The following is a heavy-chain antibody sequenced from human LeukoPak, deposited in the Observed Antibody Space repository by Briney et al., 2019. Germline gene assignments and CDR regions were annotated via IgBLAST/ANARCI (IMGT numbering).Heavy chain of an antibody. V-gene: IGHV3-23*01. CDR1: GFTFSSYA. D-gene: IGHD2-2*01. J-gene: IGHJ4*02. CDR2: ISGSGETT. Sequence: GGYLRLSCAASGFTFSSYAVSWVRQAPGRGLECISSISGSGETTYCADSVKGRFTSSRDNSKKTVYLQLSSPRAEDTAVYYCAKAMSSTTWGIFDYWGQGTLVTVSS. CDR3: AKAMSSTTWGIFDY.